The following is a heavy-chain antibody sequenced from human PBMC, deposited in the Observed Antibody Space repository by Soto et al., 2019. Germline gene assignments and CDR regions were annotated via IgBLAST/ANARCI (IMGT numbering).Heavy chain of an antibody. CDR2: ISAYNGNT. J-gene: IGHJ6*03. D-gene: IGHD3-3*01. CDR3: ARQTDGKYVDFWRGYYKAGSGGVYMDV. V-gene: IGHV1-18*01. Sequence: QVQLVQSGAEVKKPGASVKVSCKASGYTFTSYGIIWVRQAPGRGLEWMGWISAYNGNTNYAKKLQGRVTITKAASPSTDYLPLRSLRSDDAAVYYCARQTDGKYVDFWRGYYKAGSGGVYMDVWGKGTTVTVSS. CDR1: GYTFTSYG.